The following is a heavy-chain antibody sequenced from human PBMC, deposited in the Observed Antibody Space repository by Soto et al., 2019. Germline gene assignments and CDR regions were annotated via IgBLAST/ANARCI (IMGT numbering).Heavy chain of an antibody. CDR2: IYYSGST. CDR3: AREITGTLNWFDP. D-gene: IGHD1-20*01. J-gene: IGHJ5*02. V-gene: IGHV4-59*01. Sequence: SETLSLTXTVSGGSISSYYWSWIRQPPGKGLEWIGYIYYSGSTNYNPSLKSRVTISVDTSKNQFSLKLSSVTAADTAVYYCAREITGTLNWFDPWGQGTLVTVSS. CDR1: GGSISSYY.